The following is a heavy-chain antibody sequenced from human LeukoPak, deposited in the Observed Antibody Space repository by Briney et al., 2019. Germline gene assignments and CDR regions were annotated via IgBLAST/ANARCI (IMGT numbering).Heavy chain of an antibody. D-gene: IGHD6-25*01. CDR3: TRDQRVGDAFDL. CDR1: AGSISSYY. CDR2: IYYSGRN. Sequence: SETLSLTCTVSAGSISSYYWGWIRQPPGKGREGMGYIYYSGRNNYNPSLKSRVTISVDTSNNQFSLKLSSVTAADTVVYYGTRDQRVGDAFDLWGKGTMVTVSS. V-gene: IGHV4-59*01. J-gene: IGHJ3*01.